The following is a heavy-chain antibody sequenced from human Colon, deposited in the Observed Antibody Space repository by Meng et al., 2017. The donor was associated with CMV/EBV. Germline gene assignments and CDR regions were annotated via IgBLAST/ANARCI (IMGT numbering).Heavy chain of an antibody. V-gene: IGHV1-18*01. Sequence: ASVKVSCKASGGTFSSYAISWVRQAPGQGLEWMGGISAYNGHTNYPQKFQGRVTMTTDTSTSTAYMEVRSLRSDDTAVYYCARVGGSGLNWLDPWSQGTLVTVSS. CDR3: ARVGGSGLNWLDP. J-gene: IGHJ5*02. CDR1: GGTFSSYA. CDR2: ISAYNGHT. D-gene: IGHD3-10*01.